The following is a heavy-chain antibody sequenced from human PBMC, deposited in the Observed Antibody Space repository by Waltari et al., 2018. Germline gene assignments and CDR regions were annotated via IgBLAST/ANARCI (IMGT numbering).Heavy chain of an antibody. CDR1: GYSISSGYY. D-gene: IGHD6-19*01. CDR2: IYHSGST. CDR3: ARDGSSGWYYFDY. J-gene: IGHJ4*02. V-gene: IGHV4-38-2*02. Sequence: QVQLQESGPGLVKPSETLSLTCAVSGYSISSGYYWGWIRQPPGKGLEWIGSIYHSGSTYYTPSLKSRVTISVDTSKNQFSLKLSAVTAADTAVYYCARDGSSGWYYFDYWGQGTLVTVSS.